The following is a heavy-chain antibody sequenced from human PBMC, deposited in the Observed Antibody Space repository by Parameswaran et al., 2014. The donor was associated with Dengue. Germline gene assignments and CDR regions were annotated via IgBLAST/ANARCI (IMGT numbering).Heavy chain of an antibody. D-gene: IGHD2-2*01. CDR3: ARGDVVVPAAIDRGFDP. CDR2: INTNTGNP. Sequence: WVRQAPGQGLEWMGWINTNTGNPTYAQGFTGRFVFSLDTSVSTAYLQISSLKAEDTAVYYCARGDVVVPAAIDRGFDPWGQGTLVTVSS. V-gene: IGHV7-4-1*02. J-gene: IGHJ5*02.